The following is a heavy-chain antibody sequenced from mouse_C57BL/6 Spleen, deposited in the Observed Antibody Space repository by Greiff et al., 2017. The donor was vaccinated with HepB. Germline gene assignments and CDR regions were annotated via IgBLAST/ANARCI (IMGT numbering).Heavy chain of an antibody. Sequence: DVQLQESGAELVRPGASVKLSCTASGFNIKDDYMHWVKQRPEQGLEWIGWIDPENGDTEYASKFQGKATITADTSSNTAYLQLSSLTSEDTAVYYCTTGYFTTVVAPFAYWGQGTLVTVSA. CDR3: TTGYFTTVVAPFAY. V-gene: IGHV14-4*01. J-gene: IGHJ3*01. CDR2: IDPENGDT. CDR1: GFNIKDDY. D-gene: IGHD1-1*01.